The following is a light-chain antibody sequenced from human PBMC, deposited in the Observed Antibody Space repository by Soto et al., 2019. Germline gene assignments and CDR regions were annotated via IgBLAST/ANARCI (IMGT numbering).Light chain of an antibody. CDR3: QQYNTYPLT. CDR1: QSITTW. V-gene: IGKV1-5*03. CDR2: KAS. J-gene: IGKJ4*01. Sequence: DIQMTQSPSTLSASVGERVTITCRASQSITTWLAWYQQKPGKAPKLLIYKASNLEGGVPSRFSRSGSGTEFNITISSLQPDDFATYYCQQYNTYPLTCGGGTTVEIK.